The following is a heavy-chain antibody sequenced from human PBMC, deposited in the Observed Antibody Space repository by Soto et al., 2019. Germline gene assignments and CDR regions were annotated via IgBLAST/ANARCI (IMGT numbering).Heavy chain of an antibody. J-gene: IGHJ3*02. V-gene: IGHV1-69*12. CDR1: GGTFSSYA. CDR3: ATIVRDSSVWDI. D-gene: IGHD3-22*01. Sequence: QVQLVQSGAEVKKPGSSVKVSCKASGGTFSSYAISWVRQAPGQGLEWMGGIIPIFGTANYAQKFQGRVTINAVXSTSTAYMELSSLRSEDTAVYYCATIVRDSSVWDIWGQGTMVTVSS. CDR2: IIPIFGTA.